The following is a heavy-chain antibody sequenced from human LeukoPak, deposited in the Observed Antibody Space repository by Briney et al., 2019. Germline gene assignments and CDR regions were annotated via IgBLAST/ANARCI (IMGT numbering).Heavy chain of an antibody. D-gene: IGHD6-13*01. CDR2: ISGSGGFT. Sequence: GGSLRLSCAASGFTFSSYGMSWVRQAPGKGLEGVSGISGSGGFTYYADSLKGRFTISRDNSKNMLYLQMNSLRVEDTAVYYCAKGHGSTWYDGLYYFDYWGQGTLVTVSS. CDR1: GFTFSSYG. J-gene: IGHJ4*02. V-gene: IGHV3-23*01. CDR3: AKGHGSTWYDGLYYFDY.